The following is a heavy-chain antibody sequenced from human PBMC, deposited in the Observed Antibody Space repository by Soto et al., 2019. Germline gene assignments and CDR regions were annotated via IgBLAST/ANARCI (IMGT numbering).Heavy chain of an antibody. CDR1: GFTFSSYS. CDR2: ISSSSSYI. J-gene: IGHJ6*03. Sequence: EVQLVESGGGLVKPGGSLRLSCAASGFTFSSYSMNWVRQAPGKGLEWVSSISSSSSYIYYADSVKGRFTISRDNAKNSLYLQMNSLRAEDTAVYYCARDGQLALYYYYYMDVWGKGTTVTVSS. D-gene: IGHD6-13*01. V-gene: IGHV3-21*01. CDR3: ARDGQLALYYYYYMDV.